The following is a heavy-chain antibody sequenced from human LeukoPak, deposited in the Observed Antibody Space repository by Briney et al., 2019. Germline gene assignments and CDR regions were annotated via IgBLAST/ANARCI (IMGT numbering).Heavy chain of an antibody. D-gene: IGHD2-2*01. CDR1: GFTFSSYT. V-gene: IGHV3-21*04. Sequence: PGGSLRLSCAASGFTFSSYTMKWVRQAPGKGLEWVSSISNSGSYIYYADSVRGRFTISRDTSKNTLYLQMNSLRAEDTAVYYCARGPPACSTNCYGYLDYWGQGTLVTVSS. CDR3: ARGPPACSTNCYGYLDY. J-gene: IGHJ4*02. CDR2: ISNSGSYI.